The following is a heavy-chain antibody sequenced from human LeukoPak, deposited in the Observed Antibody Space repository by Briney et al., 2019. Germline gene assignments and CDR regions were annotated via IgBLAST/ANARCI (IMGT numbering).Heavy chain of an antibody. D-gene: IGHD6-13*01. J-gene: IGHJ4*02. CDR3: AKLEDSSSWYAPFFDY. V-gene: IGHV3-23*01. Sequence: GGSLRLSCAASGFTFSSYAMSWVRQAPGKGLEWVSAISGSGGSTYYADSVKGRFTISRDNSKNTLYLQMNSLRAEDTAVYYCAKLEDSSSWYAPFFDYWGQGTLVTVSS. CDR2: ISGSGGST. CDR1: GFTFSSYA.